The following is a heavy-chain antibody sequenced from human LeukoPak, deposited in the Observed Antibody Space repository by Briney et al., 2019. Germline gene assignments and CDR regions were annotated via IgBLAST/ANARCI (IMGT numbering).Heavy chain of an antibody. J-gene: IGHJ3*02. CDR1: GYTFTSYA. V-gene: IGHV1-3*01. D-gene: IGHD2-2*01. Sequence: ASVKVSCKASGYTFTSYAMHWVRQATGQRLEWMGWINAGNGNTKYSQKFQGRVTITRDTSASTAYMELSSLRSEDTAVYYCARVLSYCSSTSCFDAFDIWGQGTMVTVSS. CDR2: INAGNGNT. CDR3: ARVLSYCSSTSCFDAFDI.